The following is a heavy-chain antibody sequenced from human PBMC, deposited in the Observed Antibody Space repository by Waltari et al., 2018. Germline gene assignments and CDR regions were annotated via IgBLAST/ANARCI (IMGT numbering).Heavy chain of an antibody. J-gene: IGHJ4*02. CDR2: IYHSGST. CDR3: ARAPKDGWLQFGFDY. CDR1: GYSISSGYY. D-gene: IGHD5-12*01. V-gene: IGHV4-38-2*01. Sequence: QVQLQESGPGLVKPSETLSLTCAVSGYSISSGYYWGWIRQPPGKGLEWIGSIYHSGSTYYNPSLKSRVTISVDTSKNQFSLKLSSVTAADTAVYYWARAPKDGWLQFGFDYWGQGTLVTVSS.